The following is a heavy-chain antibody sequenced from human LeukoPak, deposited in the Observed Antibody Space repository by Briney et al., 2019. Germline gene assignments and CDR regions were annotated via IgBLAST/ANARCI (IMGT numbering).Heavy chain of an antibody. CDR3: AREGSAGSYFGYFDY. V-gene: IGHV1-46*01. CDR1: GYTFTSYY. Sequence: GASVKVSCKASGYTFTSYYMHWVRQAPGQGLEWMGIINPSGGSTNYAQKFQGRVTMTRDMSTSTVYMELSRLRSEDTAVYYCAREGSAGSYFGYFDYWGQGTLVTVSS. D-gene: IGHD3-10*01. CDR2: INPSGGST. J-gene: IGHJ4*02.